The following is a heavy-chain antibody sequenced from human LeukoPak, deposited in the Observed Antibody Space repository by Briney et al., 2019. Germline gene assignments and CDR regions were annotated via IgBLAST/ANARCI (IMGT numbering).Heavy chain of an antibody. Sequence: PSETLSLTCAVYGCSFNDYYWNWIRQPPGKGLEWVGEINARGDTNFNPSLKSRVTISVDTSKSQFSLTLTSMIAADTAVYYCARGQVPAARGYNWFDPWGQGTLVTVSS. CDR2: INARGDT. CDR3: ARGQVPAARGYNWFDP. D-gene: IGHD2-2*01. V-gene: IGHV4-34*01. J-gene: IGHJ5*02. CDR1: GCSFNDYY.